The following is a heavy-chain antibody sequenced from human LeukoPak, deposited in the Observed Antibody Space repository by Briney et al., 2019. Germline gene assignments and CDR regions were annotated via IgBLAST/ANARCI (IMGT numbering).Heavy chain of an antibody. Sequence: ASVKVSCKASGYTFTSYYMHWVRQAPGQGLEWMGIINPSGGSTSYAQKFQGRVTMTRDTSTSTVYMELSSLRSEDTAVYYCARGRGYYDSSGYYGSAEYFQHWGQGTLVTVSS. CDR2: INPSGGST. V-gene: IGHV1-46*01. CDR3: ARGRGYYDSSGYYGSAEYFQH. CDR1: GYTFTSYY. J-gene: IGHJ1*01. D-gene: IGHD3-22*01.